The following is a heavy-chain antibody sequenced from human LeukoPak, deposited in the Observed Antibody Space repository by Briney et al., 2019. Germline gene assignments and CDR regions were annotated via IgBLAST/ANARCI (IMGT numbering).Heavy chain of an antibody. CDR2: IYYSGST. CDR3: ARHAYTSSGWPPYYYYYYMDV. CDR1: GGSISSSSYY. Sequence: PSETLSLTCTVSGGSISSSSYYWGWIRQPPGKGLEWIGSIYYSGSTYYNPSLKSRVTISVDTSKNQFSLKLSSVTAADTAVYYCARHAYTSSGWPPYYYYYYMDVWGKGTTVTISS. V-gene: IGHV4-39*01. J-gene: IGHJ6*03. D-gene: IGHD6-19*01.